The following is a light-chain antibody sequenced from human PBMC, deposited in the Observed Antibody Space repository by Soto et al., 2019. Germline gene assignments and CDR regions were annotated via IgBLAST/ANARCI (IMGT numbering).Light chain of an antibody. Sequence: EIVLTQSPGTLSLSPGERATLSCRASQSVSSSSLAWYQQKPGQAPRLLIYGASSRATGIPDRFSGSGSGTAFTLPISRREPADFAVFYCQQYGSSPYTFGQGTKLEIK. CDR1: QSVSSSS. V-gene: IGKV3-20*01. CDR3: QQYGSSPYT. CDR2: GAS. J-gene: IGKJ2*01.